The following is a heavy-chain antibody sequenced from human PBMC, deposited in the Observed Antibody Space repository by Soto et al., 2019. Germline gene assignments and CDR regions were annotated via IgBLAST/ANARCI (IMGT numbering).Heavy chain of an antibody. V-gene: IGHV1-3*01. CDR2: INAVNGNT. Sequence: ASVKVSCKASGYTFTSYAMHWVRQAPGQRLEWMGWINAVNGNTKYSQKFQGRVTITRDTSQSTAYMELSSLSSEDTAVYYCARGSIAGEEDYYYGMDVWGQGTTVTVSS. CDR3: ARGSIAGEEDYYYGMDV. CDR1: GYTFTSYA. D-gene: IGHD6-6*01. J-gene: IGHJ6*02.